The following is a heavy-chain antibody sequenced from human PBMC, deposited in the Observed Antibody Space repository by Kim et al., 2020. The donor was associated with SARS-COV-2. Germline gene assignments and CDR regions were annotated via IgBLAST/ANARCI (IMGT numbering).Heavy chain of an antibody. Sequence: GGSLRLSCAASGFTFSSYGMHWVRQAPGKGLEWVAVISYDGSNKYYADSVKGRFTISRDNSKNTLYLQMNSLRAEDTAVYYCAKEGDYDYVWGSRRGNGMDVWGQGTTVTVSS. J-gene: IGHJ6*02. V-gene: IGHV3-30*18. CDR3: AKEGDYDYVWGSRRGNGMDV. D-gene: IGHD3-16*01. CDR1: GFTFSSYG. CDR2: ISYDGSNK.